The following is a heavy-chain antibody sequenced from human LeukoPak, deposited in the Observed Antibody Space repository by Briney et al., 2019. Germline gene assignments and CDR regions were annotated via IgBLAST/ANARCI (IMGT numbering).Heavy chain of an antibody. CDR2: IRSKAYGGTT. CDR3: TRAGPSFEFDY. D-gene: IGHD2-15*01. J-gene: IGHJ4*02. Sequence: GGSLRLSCTASGFTFGDYAMSWVRRAPGKGLEWVGFIRSKAYGGTTEYAASVKGRFTISRDDSKSIAYLQMNSLKTEDTAVYYCTRAGPSFEFDYWGQGTLVTVSS. V-gene: IGHV3-49*04. CDR1: GFTFGDYA.